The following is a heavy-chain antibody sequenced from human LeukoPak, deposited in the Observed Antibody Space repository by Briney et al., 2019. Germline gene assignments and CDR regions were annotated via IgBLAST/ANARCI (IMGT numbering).Heavy chain of an antibody. D-gene: IGHD3-10*01. CDR1: GFIFNNHG. J-gene: IGHJ3*02. CDR3: ARAIGEGEIGAFDI. Sequence: PGKSLRLSCAASGFIFNNHGMHWVRQAPGKGLEWVAVIWYDGSNKFSADSVKGRFTISRDNSKNTLYLQMNSLRAEDTAAYYCARAIGEGEIGAFDIWGPGTMVTVSS. V-gene: IGHV3-33*01. CDR2: IWYDGSNK.